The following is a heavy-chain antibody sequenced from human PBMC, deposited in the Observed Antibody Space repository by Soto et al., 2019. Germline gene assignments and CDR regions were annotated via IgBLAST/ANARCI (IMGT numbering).Heavy chain of an antibody. CDR1: GDSISSRSHY. CDR2: IFYTGAT. J-gene: IGHJ5*02. D-gene: IGHD3-10*01. Sequence: SETVSLTCAVSGDSISSRSHYWNWIRRVPGKGLEFIGYIFYTGATYYNPSLRGRISMSVDTSKNQFSLTLRSVTAADTAIYYCAREGRHSGGMRESWFDPWGQGTQVTVSS. CDR3: AREGRHSGGMRESWFDP. V-gene: IGHV4-31*11.